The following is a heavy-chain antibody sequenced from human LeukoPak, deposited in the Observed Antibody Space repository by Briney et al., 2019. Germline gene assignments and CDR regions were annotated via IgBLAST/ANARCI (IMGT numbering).Heavy chain of an antibody. CDR1: GGSISSYY. CDR2: IYYSGST. Sequence: SETLSLTCTVSGGSISSYYWSWTRQPPGKGLEWIGYIYYSGSTNYNPSLKSRVTISVDTSKNQFSLKLSSVTAADTAVYYCARYYDSSGYYYGSAAFDIWGQGTMVTVSS. CDR3: ARYYDSSGYYYGSAAFDI. D-gene: IGHD3-22*01. J-gene: IGHJ3*02. V-gene: IGHV4-59*01.